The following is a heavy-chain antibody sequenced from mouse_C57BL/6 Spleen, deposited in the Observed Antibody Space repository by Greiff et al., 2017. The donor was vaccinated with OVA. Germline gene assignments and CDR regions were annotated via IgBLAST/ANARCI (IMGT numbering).Heavy chain of an antibody. CDR1: GYSITSGYY. D-gene: IGHD3-3*01. CDR2: ISYDGSN. Sequence: ESGPGLVKPSQSLSLTCSVTGYSITSGYYWNWIRQFPGNKLEWMGYISYDGSNNYNPSLKNRISITRDTSKNQFFLKLNSVTTEDTATYYCARGWTGYWYFDVWGTGTTVTVSS. V-gene: IGHV3-6*01. J-gene: IGHJ1*03. CDR3: ARGWTGYWYFDV.